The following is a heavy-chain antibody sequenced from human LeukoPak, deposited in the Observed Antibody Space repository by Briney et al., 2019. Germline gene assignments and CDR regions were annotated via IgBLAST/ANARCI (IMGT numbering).Heavy chain of an antibody. D-gene: IGHD6-6*01. J-gene: IGHJ3*02. Sequence: PGGSLRLSCAASGFTFSSYEMNWVRQAPGKGLEWVSYISSSGSTIYQADSVKGRFTISRDNAKNSLYLQINSLRAEDSAVYYCARVASYAFDIWGQGTMVTVSS. CDR2: ISSSGSTI. CDR3: ARVASYAFDI. V-gene: IGHV3-48*03. CDR1: GFTFSSYE.